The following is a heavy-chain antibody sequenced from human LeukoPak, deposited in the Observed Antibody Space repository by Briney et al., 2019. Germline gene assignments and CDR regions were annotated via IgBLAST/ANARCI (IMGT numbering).Heavy chain of an antibody. CDR2: VYYTGST. CDR3: ARIQFGSGSYHLNYYYMDV. D-gene: IGHD3-10*01. V-gene: IGHV4-39*01. J-gene: IGHJ6*03. CDR1: GGFFSSSSYY. Sequence: SETLSLTCSVSGGFFSSSSYYWGWIRQPPGKGLEWIGSVYYTGSTYYNPSLKSRVTMSVDTSKNQFSLRLRFVTAADMAVYYCARIQFGSGSYHLNYYYMDVWGKGTTVIISS.